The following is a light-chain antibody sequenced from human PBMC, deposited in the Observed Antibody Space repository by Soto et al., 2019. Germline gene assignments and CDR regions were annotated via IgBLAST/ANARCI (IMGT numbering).Light chain of an antibody. Sequence: DIQMTQSPSSLSASVGDRVTITCRSSQYVNNFLNWYQQRPGKAPKLLISAASSLQSGVPSRFSGSGSGTDFTLTISSLQPEDFATYYCQQSYSTPHTFGQGTKLE. CDR2: AAS. V-gene: IGKV1-39*01. CDR1: QYVNNF. J-gene: IGKJ2*01. CDR3: QQSYSTPHT.